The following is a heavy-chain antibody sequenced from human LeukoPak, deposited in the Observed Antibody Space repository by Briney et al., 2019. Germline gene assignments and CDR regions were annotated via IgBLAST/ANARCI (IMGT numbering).Heavy chain of an antibody. CDR1: GYTFTSYY. J-gene: IGHJ4*02. CDR2: INPSGGST. V-gene: IGHV1-46*01. D-gene: IGHD6-13*01. CDR3: ARAYSSSHYYFDY. Sequence: GASVKVSCKASGYTFTSYYIHWVRQAPGQGLEWMGRINPSGGSTGYAQKFQGSVAMTRDTSTSTVYMELSSLRSEDTAVYYCARAYSSSHYYFDYWGQGTLVTVSS.